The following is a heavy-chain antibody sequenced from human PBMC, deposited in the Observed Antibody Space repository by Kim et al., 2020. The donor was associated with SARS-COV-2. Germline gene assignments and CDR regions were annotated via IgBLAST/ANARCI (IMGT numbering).Heavy chain of an antibody. Sequence: GGSLRLSCAASGFTFDDYAMHWVRQAPGKGLEWVSGISWNSGSIGYADSVKGRFTISRDNAKNSLYLQMNSLRAEDTALYYCAKDGGYDLNFDYWGQGTLVTVSS. CDR2: ISWNSGSI. CDR1: GFTFDDYA. D-gene: IGHD5-12*01. V-gene: IGHV3-9*01. J-gene: IGHJ4*02. CDR3: AKDGGYDLNFDY.